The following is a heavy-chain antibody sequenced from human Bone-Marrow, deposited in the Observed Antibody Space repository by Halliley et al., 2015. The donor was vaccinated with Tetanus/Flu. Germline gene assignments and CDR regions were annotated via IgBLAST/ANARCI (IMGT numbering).Heavy chain of an antibody. CDR3: ARDSGFVDC. Sequence: GRGLEWVAIKKQDGSEKHYVDSGKGRFTISKDNAKNSLSLQMNSLRAEDAAVYYCARDSGFVDCWGQGTLVTVSS. V-gene: IGHV3-7*03. D-gene: IGHD3-22*01. CDR2: KKQDGSEK. J-gene: IGHJ4*02.